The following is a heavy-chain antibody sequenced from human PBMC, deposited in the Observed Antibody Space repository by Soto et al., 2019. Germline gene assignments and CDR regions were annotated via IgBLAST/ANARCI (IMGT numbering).Heavy chain of an antibody. CDR2: IAYDGNEK. D-gene: IGHD1-26*01. Sequence: QVQLVESGGGVVQPGTSLRLSCAASGFTFKTHAMHWVRQAPGKGLEWMAVIAYDGNEKFYADSVKGRFTISRDNSKNALYLQINTLRNEDTAVYYCGKDVGDYVPYYYGVDVWGQGTTVTASS. CDR1: GFTFKTHA. J-gene: IGHJ6*02. V-gene: IGHV3-30*18. CDR3: GKDVGDYVPYYYGVDV.